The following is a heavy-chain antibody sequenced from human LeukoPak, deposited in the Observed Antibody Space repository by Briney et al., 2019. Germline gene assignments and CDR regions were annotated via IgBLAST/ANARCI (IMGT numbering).Heavy chain of an antibody. CDR1: GFTFSSYG. V-gene: IGHV3-30*18. Sequence: GRSLRLSCAASGFTFSSYGMHWVRQAPGKGLEWVAVISYDGSNKYYADSVKGRFTISRDNSKNTLYLQMNSLRAEDTAVYYCAKEAPFSTMISHYWGQGTLVTVSS. D-gene: IGHD3-22*01. CDR2: ISYDGSNK. J-gene: IGHJ4*02. CDR3: AKEAPFSTMISHY.